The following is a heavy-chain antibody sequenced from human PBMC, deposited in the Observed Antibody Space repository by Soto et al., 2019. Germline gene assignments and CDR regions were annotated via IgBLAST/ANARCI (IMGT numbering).Heavy chain of an antibody. CDR3: ASPQQWLGQRGDFDY. J-gene: IGHJ4*02. V-gene: IGHV3-7*05. CDR1: GFTFSSYW. CDR2: IRQDGSDK. Sequence: EVQLVESGGGLVQPGGSLRLSCAASGFTFSSYWMSWVRQAPGKGLEWVANIRQDGSDKYYVASVKGRFTNSRDNSKNSLYLQMNSLRAEDTAIYYCASPQQWLGQRGDFDYWGQGTLVTVSS. D-gene: IGHD6-19*01.